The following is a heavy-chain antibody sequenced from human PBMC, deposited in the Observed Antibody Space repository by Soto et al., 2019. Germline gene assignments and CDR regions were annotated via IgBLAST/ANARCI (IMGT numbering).Heavy chain of an antibody. CDR3: AKGTAIYYYYYMDV. D-gene: IGHD5-18*01. CDR2: ISWNSGSI. V-gene: IGHV3-9*01. J-gene: IGHJ6*03. CDR1: GFTFDDYA. Sequence: DVQLVESGGGLVQPGRSLRLSCAASGFTFDDYAMHWVRQAPGKGLEWVSGISWNSGSIGYADSVKGRFTISRDNAKNSLFLQMNRLGAEDPAFYYFAKGTAIYYYYYMDVWGQGTPVTVSS.